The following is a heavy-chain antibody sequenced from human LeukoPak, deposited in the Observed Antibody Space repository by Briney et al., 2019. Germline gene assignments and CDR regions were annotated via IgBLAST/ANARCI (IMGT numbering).Heavy chain of an antibody. D-gene: IGHD1-26*01. Sequence: ASVKVSCKPSGYTFGTHWMHWVRQAPGQGLEWMAIINPSGDFRSYAQKFQGRVTVTRDMSTRTVYMELSVLRPEDTALYYCARDYSGQWEQLTGWWIDPWGQGTLVIVSS. CDR1: GYTFGTHW. J-gene: IGHJ5*02. V-gene: IGHV1-46*01. CDR2: INPSGDFR. CDR3: ARDYSGQWEQLTGWWIDP.